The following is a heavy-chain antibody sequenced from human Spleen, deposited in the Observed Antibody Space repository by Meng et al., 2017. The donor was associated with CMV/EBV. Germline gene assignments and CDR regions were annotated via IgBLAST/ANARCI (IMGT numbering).Heavy chain of an antibody. J-gene: IGHJ5*02. CDR2: ISWNGDST. V-gene: IGHV3-20*04. D-gene: IGHD3-3*01. Sequence: GESLKISCAASGFTFDDYGMSWVRQAPGKGLEWVAGISWNGDSTGYADSVKGRFTISRDNAKNSLYMQMNNLGTEDTALYYCAKVGGFWNNYYGWFDPWGQGTLVTVSS. CDR1: GFTFDDYG. CDR3: AKVGGFWNNYYGWFDP.